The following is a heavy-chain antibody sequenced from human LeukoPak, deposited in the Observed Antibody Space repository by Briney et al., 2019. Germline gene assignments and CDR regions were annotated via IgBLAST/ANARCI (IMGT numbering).Heavy chain of an antibody. Sequence: SETLSLTCTVSGGSIHSYYWSWIRQPPGKGLEWIGYIYYSGSTNYNPSLNSRVTISVDTSKNQFSLKLSSVAAADTAVYYCARSGNYYSYFDYWGQGTLVTVSS. CDR3: ARSGNYYSYFDY. V-gene: IGHV4-59*01. CDR1: GGSIHSYY. CDR2: IYYSGST. J-gene: IGHJ4*02. D-gene: IGHD1-26*01.